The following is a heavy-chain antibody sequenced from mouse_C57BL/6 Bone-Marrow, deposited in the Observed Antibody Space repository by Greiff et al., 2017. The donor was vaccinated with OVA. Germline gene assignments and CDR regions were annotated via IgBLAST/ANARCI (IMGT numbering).Heavy chain of an antibody. J-gene: IGHJ4*01. V-gene: IGHV1-19*01. CDR3: ARCDYYAMDY. CDR1: GYTFTDYY. CDR2: INPYNGGT. Sequence: DVKLQESGPVLVKPGASVKMSCKASGYTFTDYYMNWVKQSHGKSLEWIGVINPYNGGTSSNQKFKGKATLTVDKSSSTAYMELNSLTSEDSAVYYCARCDYYAMDYWGQGTSVTVSS.